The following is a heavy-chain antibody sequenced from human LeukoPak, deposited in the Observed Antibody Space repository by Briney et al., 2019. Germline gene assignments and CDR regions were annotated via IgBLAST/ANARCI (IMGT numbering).Heavy chain of an antibody. CDR1: GYTFTGYY. Sequence: GSSVTVSCKASGYTFTGYYMHWVRRPPGQGLEWMGWINTDSGGTNNEQKFQGRVTMTRDTYISTAYMELSRLRSDDTAVYYCARASQPSGWPRHDFDYWGQGTLVTVSS. D-gene: IGHD6-19*01. CDR3: ARASQPSGWPRHDFDY. CDR2: INTDSGGT. J-gene: IGHJ4*02. V-gene: IGHV1-2*02.